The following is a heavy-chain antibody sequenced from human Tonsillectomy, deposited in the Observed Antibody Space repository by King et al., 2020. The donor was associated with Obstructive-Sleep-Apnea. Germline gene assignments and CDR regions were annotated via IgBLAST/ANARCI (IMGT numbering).Heavy chain of an antibody. CDR2: ILYYGSNK. CDR1: GFTFSSYA. Sequence: VQLVQSGGGVVQPGRDLRLSCAASGFTFSSYAMYGFRQAPGKGLEWVAVILYYGSNKYYAYSVKGRFTISRDNSKNTLYLQMNSLRAEDTAVYYSNYGGYWGQGTLVTVSS. CDR3: NYGGY. J-gene: IGHJ4*02. D-gene: IGHD4-17*01. V-gene: IGHV3-30*04.